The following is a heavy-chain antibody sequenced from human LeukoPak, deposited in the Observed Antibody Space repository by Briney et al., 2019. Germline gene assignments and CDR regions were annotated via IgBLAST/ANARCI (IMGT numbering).Heavy chain of an antibody. CDR3: ARSGGDSTGHQGDFDY. CDR2: ISSTSSDI. CDR1: GFTFNIYT. Sequence: GGSLRLSCAASGFTFNIYTIHWVRQAPGKGLEWVSSISSTSSDIHYTDSVKGRFTIFRDNTKNSLYLQMDSLRAEDTAVYYCARSGGDSTGHQGDFDYWGQGTLVTVSS. V-gene: IGHV3-21*01. J-gene: IGHJ4*02. D-gene: IGHD3-22*01.